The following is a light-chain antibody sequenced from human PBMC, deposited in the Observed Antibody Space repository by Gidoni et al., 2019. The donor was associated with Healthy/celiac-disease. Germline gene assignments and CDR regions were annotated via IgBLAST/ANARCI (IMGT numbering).Light chain of an antibody. CDR2: AGS. Sequence: DIQLTQSPSFLSASVGDRVTLTCRASQGISSYFARDPQKPGKAPKLLIYAGSTLQSGVPSRFSGSGSGTEFTLTISSLQPEDSATYYRQQLNSYPYTFGQGTKLEIK. V-gene: IGKV1-9*01. CDR3: QQLNSYPYT. J-gene: IGKJ2*01. CDR1: QGISSY.